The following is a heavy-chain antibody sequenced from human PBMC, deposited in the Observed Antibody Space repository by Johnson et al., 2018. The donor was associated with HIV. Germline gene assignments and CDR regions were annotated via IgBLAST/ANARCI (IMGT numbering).Heavy chain of an antibody. J-gene: IGHJ3*02. D-gene: IGHD2-15*01. CDR1: GFTFSSYA. V-gene: IGHV3-30*14. CDR3: ARGVVPDPFDI. Sequence: QVQLVESGGGVVQPGRSLRLSCAASGFTFSSYAMHWVRQAPGKGLEWVAVISYDGSNKYYADSVKGRFTISRDNSKNTVYLQMNSLRAEDTAVYYCARGVVPDPFDIWGQGTMVTVSS. CDR2: ISYDGSNK.